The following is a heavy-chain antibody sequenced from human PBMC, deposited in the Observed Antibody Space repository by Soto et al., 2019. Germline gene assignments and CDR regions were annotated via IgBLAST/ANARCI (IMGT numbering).Heavy chain of an antibody. J-gene: IGHJ4*02. Sequence: SVKVSCKASGGTFSSYAISWVRQAPGQGLEWMGGIIPIFGTANYAQKFQGRVTITADESTSTAYMELSSLRSEDTAVYYCAVEVGQLDKEGIDYWGQGTLVTVSS. CDR1: GGTFSSYA. D-gene: IGHD6-6*01. CDR3: AVEVGQLDKEGIDY. CDR2: IIPIFGTA. V-gene: IGHV1-69*13.